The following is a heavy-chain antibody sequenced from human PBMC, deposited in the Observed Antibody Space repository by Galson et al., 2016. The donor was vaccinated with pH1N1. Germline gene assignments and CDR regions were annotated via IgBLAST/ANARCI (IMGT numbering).Heavy chain of an antibody. CDR2: INPSGGST. CDR1: GYTFTSYY. J-gene: IGHJ4*02. D-gene: IGHD2-15*01. CDR3: ARSVVVVAARDY. V-gene: IGHV1-46*03. Sequence: SVKVSCKASGYTFTSYYMHWVRQAPGQGLEWMGIINPSGGSTSYAQKFRGRVTMTRDTSTSTVYMELSSLRSEDTAVYYCARSVVVVAARDYWSQGTLVTVSS.